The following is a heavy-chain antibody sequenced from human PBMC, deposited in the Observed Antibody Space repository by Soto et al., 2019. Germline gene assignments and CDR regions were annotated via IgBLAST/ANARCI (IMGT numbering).Heavy chain of an antibody. D-gene: IGHD2-8*01. J-gene: IGHJ3*02. Sequence: GGSLRLSCTASGFTFGDYAMSWFRQAPGKGLEWVGFIRSKAYGGTTEYAATVKGRFTISRDDSKSIAYLQMNGLKTEDTAVYYCTRDRRAMVYAISAFDIWGQGTMVTVSS. CDR1: GFTFGDYA. CDR2: IRSKAYGGTT. CDR3: TRDRRAMVYAISAFDI. V-gene: IGHV3-49*03.